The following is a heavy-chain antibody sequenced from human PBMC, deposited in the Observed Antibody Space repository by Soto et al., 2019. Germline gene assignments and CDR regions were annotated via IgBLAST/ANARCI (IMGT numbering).Heavy chain of an antibody. CDR1: GFTFSSYG. CDR3: AKDLRGAEFGELLYYYYGMDV. CDR2: ISYDGSNK. D-gene: IGHD3-10*01. V-gene: IGHV3-30*18. Sequence: GGSLRLSCAASGFTFSSYGMHWVRQAPGKGLEWVAVISYDGSNKYYADSVKGRFTISRDNSKNTLYLQMNSLRAEDTAVYYCAKDLRGAEFGELLYYYYGMDVWGQGTTVTVSS. J-gene: IGHJ6*02.